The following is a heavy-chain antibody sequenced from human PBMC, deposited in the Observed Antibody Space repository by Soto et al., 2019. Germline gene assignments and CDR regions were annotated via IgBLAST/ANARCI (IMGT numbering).Heavy chain of an antibody. D-gene: IGHD2-2*01. V-gene: IGHV1-18*04. Sequence: QVQLVQSGAEVKKPGASMKVSCKTSGYIFTTYGISWVRQAPGQGLEWLGWISGHNGNTKYAQKFQGRVTMTTDTSTSTAYMELRSLRSDDKAVYYCARPRAALPSVTYYSYGLDAWGQWTTVTVSS. CDR1: GYIFTTYG. CDR3: ARPRAALPSVTYYSYGLDA. J-gene: IGHJ6*02. CDR2: ISGHNGNT.